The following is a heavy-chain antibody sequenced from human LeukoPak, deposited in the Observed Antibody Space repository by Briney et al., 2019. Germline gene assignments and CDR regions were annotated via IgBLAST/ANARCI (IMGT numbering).Heavy chain of an antibody. CDR1: GYTFTSYG. CDR3: ARDLCCPEKGQSLALFDY. J-gene: IGHJ4*02. Sequence: GASVKVSCKASGYTFTSYGISWVRQAPGQGVERMGWISAYNGNTNYAQKVQGRVTMTTDTSTSTAYMELRSLRSDDTAVYYCARDLCCPEKGQSLALFDYWGQGTLVTVSS. V-gene: IGHV1-18*01. D-gene: IGHD6-19*01. CDR2: ISAYNGNT.